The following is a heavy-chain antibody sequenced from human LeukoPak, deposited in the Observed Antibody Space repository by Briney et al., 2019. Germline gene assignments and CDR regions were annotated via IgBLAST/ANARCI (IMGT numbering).Heavy chain of an antibody. CDR3: ARRPRGYSYGPALDY. D-gene: IGHD5-18*01. CDR1: GFTFSSYS. CDR2: ISSSSSYI. V-gene: IGHV3-21*01. J-gene: IGHJ4*02. Sequence: GGSLRLSWAASGFTFSSYSMNWVRQAPGKGLEWVSSISSSSSYIYYADSVKGRFTISRDNAKNSLYLQMNSLRAEDTAVYYCARRPRGYSYGPALDYWGQGTLVTVSS.